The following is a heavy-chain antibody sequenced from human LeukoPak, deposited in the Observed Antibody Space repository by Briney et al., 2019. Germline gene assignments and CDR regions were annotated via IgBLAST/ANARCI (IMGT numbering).Heavy chain of an antibody. CDR3: ARESTVADNVFDI. CDR1: GYSFTNHA. V-gene: IGHV7-4-1*02. Sequence: ASVKVSCKASGYSFTNHAMNWVRQAPGQGLEWMGWTNTNTGNPTYAQGFTGRLVFSLDTSVSTAFLQISGLKAEDTAVYFCARESTVADNVFDIWGQGTMVTVSS. D-gene: IGHD6-19*01. J-gene: IGHJ3*02. CDR2: TNTNTGNP.